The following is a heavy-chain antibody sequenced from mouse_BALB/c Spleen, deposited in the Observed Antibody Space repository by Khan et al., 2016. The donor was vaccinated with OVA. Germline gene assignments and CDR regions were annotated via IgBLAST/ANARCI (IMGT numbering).Heavy chain of an antibody. J-gene: IGHJ3*01. D-gene: IGHD2-14*01. CDR3: ARDGAYYRNDGWFAY. Sequence: QVQLKESGAELARPGASVKMSCKASGYTFTSYTIHWIKQRPGQGLEWIGYINPSNDYTNYNQKFKDKATLTADKSSTTVYMQLSSLTSDDSAVYYCARDGAYYRNDGWFAYWGQGTLVTVSA. CDR1: GYTFTSYT. CDR2: INPSNDYT. V-gene: IGHV1-4*01.